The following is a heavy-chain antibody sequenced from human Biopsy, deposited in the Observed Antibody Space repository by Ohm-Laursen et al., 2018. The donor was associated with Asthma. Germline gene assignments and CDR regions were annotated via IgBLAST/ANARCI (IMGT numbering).Heavy chain of an antibody. CDR2: IMTVFGTT. D-gene: IGHD6-19*01. CDR1: GGTFSNFA. Sequence: ASVKVSCKAPGGTFSNFAISWVRQAPGQGLEWLGGIMTVFGTTNYAQKFQGRVTITADESTSTAYMEATSLRSEDTAIYYCARCQVGYSSGWSLLLKKIYYSGMDVWGQGTAVTVSS. V-gene: IGHV1-69*13. CDR3: ARCQVGYSSGWSLLLKKIYYSGMDV. J-gene: IGHJ6*02.